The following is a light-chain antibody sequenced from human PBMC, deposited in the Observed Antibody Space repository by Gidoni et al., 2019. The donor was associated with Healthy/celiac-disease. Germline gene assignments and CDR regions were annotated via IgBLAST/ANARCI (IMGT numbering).Light chain of an antibody. CDR1: QSVSSY. Sequence: VLTQSPATLSLSPGERATLSCRASQSVSSYLAWYQQKPGQAPRLLIYDASNRATGIPARFSGSGSGTDFTLTISSLEPEDFAVYYCQQRSNWPPLTFGGGTKVEIK. J-gene: IGKJ4*01. V-gene: IGKV3-11*01. CDR3: QQRSNWPPLT. CDR2: DAS.